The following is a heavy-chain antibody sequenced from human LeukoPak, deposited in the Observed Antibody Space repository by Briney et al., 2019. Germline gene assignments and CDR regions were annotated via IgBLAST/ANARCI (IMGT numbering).Heavy chain of an antibody. CDR2: INTYNGNT. CDR3: ARDPYDSSASGHFDF. Sequence: ASVKVSCKASGYTFSNHGITWVRQAPGHGLEWMGWINTYNGNTNYARKFQGRITVTADTSTRIAYMELRSLRSDDTAEYYCARDPYDSSASGHFDFWGQGTLVTVSS. CDR1: GYTFSNHG. V-gene: IGHV1-18*04. D-gene: IGHD3-22*01. J-gene: IGHJ4*02.